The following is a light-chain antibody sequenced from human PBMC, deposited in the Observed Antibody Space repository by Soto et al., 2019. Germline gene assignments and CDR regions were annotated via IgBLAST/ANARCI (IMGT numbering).Light chain of an antibody. CDR3: QQYGSSPLT. V-gene: IGKV3-20*01. Sequence: EIVLTQSPGTLSLSPGERATLSCRASQSVSSSYLAWYQQKPGQAPRLLIYGASSRATGIPDRFSGSGSGTKFTLTISRLEPEDFAVYYCQQYGSSPLTFGGGTKVDIK. CDR1: QSVSSSY. CDR2: GAS. J-gene: IGKJ4*01.